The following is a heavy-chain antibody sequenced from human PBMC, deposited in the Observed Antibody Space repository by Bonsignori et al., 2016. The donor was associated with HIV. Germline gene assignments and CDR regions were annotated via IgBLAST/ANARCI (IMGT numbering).Heavy chain of an antibody. V-gene: IGHV3-23*04. J-gene: IGHJ3*01. D-gene: IGHD2-15*01. CDR3: ARRPDIVVVAGAANGAFDV. CDR2: ISYGGGIT. CDR1: GITFTNYG. Sequence: EVQMEASGGGLVQPGRSLRLSCVGSGITFTNYGMSWVRQAPGKGLEWISDISYGGGITKYAASVKGRFSISRDTSKNTVYLEMNSLRAEDTAIYYCARRPDIVVVAGAANGAFDVWGQGTLVIVSS.